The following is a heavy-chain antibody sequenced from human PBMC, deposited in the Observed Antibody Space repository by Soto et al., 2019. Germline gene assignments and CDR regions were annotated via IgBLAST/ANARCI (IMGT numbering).Heavy chain of an antibody. CDR1: GFTFSSYG. CDR2: ISYDGSNK. Sequence: GGSLRLSCAASGFTFSSYGMHWVRQAPGKGLEWVAVISYDGSNKYYADSVKGRFTISRDNSKNTLYLQMNSLRAEDTAVYYCARDKSYAAAGTRGYYYYYGMDVWGQGTTVTVSS. V-gene: IGHV3-30*03. CDR3: ARDKSYAAAGTRGYYYYYGMDV. J-gene: IGHJ6*02. D-gene: IGHD6-13*01.